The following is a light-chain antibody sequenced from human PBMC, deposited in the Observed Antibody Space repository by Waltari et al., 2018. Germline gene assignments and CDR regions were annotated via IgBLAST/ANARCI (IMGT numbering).Light chain of an antibody. CDR1: PLPKQY. CDR3: QSADSSGTYIV. V-gene: IGLV3-25*03. CDR2: KDS. J-gene: IGLJ2*01. Sequence: SYDLTQPPSVSSSPGHTARNTCSGDPLPKQYAYWYHEKAGQAPVLGIDKDSDMPSRIPERFSGSNSGTTVTLTISGVQAEDEADYYCQSADSSGTYIVFGGGTKLTVL.